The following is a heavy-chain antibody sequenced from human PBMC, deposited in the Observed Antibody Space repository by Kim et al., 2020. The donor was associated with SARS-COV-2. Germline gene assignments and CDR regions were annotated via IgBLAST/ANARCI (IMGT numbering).Heavy chain of an antibody. V-gene: IGHV3-23*01. CDR3: AKCLHNYFDWLLYRNSPYYYYGMDG. J-gene: IGHJ6*02. CDR2: ISGSGGST. CDR1: GFTFSSYA. D-gene: IGHD3-9*01. Sequence: GGSLRLSCAASGFTFSSYAMSWVRQAPGKGLEWVSAISGSGGSTYYADSVKGRFTISRDNSKNTLYLQMNSLRAEDTAVYYCAKCLHNYFDWLLYRNSPYYYYGMDGWGQGTTVTVSS.